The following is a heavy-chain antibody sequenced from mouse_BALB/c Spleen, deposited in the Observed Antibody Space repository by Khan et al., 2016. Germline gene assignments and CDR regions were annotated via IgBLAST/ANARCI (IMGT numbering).Heavy chain of an antibody. Sequence: EVKLLESGGGLVQPGGSLKLSCAASGFDFSRYWMSWVRQAPGKGLEWIGEINPDSSTINYTPSLKDKFIISRDNAKNPLYLQMSTVRSEDTALYYCARAGYYGYLAYWGQGTLVSVSA. V-gene: IGHV4-1*02. CDR3: ARAGYYGYLAY. CDR2: INPDSSTI. CDR1: GFDFSRYW. D-gene: IGHD1-1*01. J-gene: IGHJ3*01.